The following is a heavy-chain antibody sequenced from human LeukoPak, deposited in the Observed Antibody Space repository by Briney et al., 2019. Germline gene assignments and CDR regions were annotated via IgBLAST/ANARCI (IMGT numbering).Heavy chain of an antibody. CDR3: AREAARGKTAAMLWLMDV. Sequence: ASVQVSCKVSGGSLNDYAISWLRQAPGQGLEWVGGSIPLLGRPTYAQKYEGKVTITADESTSTAYMELQSLRSEDTAVYYCAREAARGKTAAMLWLMDVWGKGTAVSVSS. V-gene: IGHV1-69*01. D-gene: IGHD5-18*01. CDR2: SIPLLGRP. CDR1: GGSLNDYA. J-gene: IGHJ6*03.